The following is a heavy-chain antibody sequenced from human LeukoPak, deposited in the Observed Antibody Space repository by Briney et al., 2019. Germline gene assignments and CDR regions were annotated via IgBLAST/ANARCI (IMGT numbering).Heavy chain of an antibody. CDR3: AKLSSSYWYFDY. D-gene: IGHD2-15*01. J-gene: IGHJ4*02. V-gene: IGHV4-39*01. CDR1: GDSISTISHY. CDR2: VYYSGYT. Sequence: SETLSLTCTVSGDSISTISHYWAWIRQAPGKRLEWIGTVYYSGYTYYNPSLRTRLTMSIDTSQNQFSLRLSSVTAADTSIYYCAKLSSSYWYFDYWGQVAIVAVSS.